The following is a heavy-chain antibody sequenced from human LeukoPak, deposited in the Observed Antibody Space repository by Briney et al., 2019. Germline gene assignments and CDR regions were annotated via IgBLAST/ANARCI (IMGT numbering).Heavy chain of an antibody. CDR3: ARGASGYTAMARESRYNWFDP. CDR2: INPNSGGT. D-gene: IGHD5-18*01. J-gene: IGHJ5*02. Sequence: GASVKVSCKASGYTFTGYYMHWVRQAPGQGLEWMGWINPNSGGTNYAQKFQGRVTMTRDTSISTAYMELSRLRSDDTAVYYCARGASGYTAMARESRYNWFDPWGQGTLVTVSS. V-gene: IGHV1-2*02. CDR1: GYTFTGYY.